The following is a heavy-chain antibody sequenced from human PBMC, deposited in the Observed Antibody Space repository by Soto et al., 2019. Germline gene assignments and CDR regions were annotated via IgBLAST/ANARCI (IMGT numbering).Heavy chain of an antibody. CDR1: GFTFSSYG. CDR2: IWYDGSNK. CDR3: ARAMGGSYRYVGYYFDY. D-gene: IGHD3-16*02. J-gene: IGHJ4*02. Sequence: QVQLVESGGGVVQPGRSLRLSCAASGFTFSSYGMHWVRQAPGKGLEWVAVIWYDGSNKYYADSVKGRFTISRDNSKNTLYLQMNSLRAEDTAVYYCARAMGGSYRYVGYYFDYWGQGTLVTVSS. V-gene: IGHV3-33*01.